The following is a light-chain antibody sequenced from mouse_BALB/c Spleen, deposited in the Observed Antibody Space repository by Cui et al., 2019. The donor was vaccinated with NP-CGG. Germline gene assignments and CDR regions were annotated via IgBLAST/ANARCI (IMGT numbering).Light chain of an antibody. CDR1: TGTVTISNY. CDR2: GTN. Sequence: QAVLTRESALTTSPGETVTLTCRSSTGTVTISNYANWVQEQPDHLFTGLIGGTNNRAPGVPARFSGSLIGDKAALTITGAQTEDEAIYFCALWYSNHWVFGGGTKLTVL. J-gene: IGLJ1*01. V-gene: IGLV1*01. CDR3: ALWYSNHWV.